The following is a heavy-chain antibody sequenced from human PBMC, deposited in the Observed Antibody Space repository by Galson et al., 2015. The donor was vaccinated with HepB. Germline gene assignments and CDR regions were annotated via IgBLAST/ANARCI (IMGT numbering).Heavy chain of an antibody. D-gene: IGHD1-26*01. CDR1: GFTFSSYA. V-gene: IGHV3-64D*06. CDR3: VRVGATYWYFDL. J-gene: IGHJ2*01. CDR2: ISSNGGST. Sequence: SLRLSCAASGFTFSSYAMHWVRQAPGKGLEYVSAISSNGGSTYYADSVKGRFTISRDNSKNTLYLQMSSLRAEDTAVYYCVRVGATYWYFDLWGRGTLVTVSS.